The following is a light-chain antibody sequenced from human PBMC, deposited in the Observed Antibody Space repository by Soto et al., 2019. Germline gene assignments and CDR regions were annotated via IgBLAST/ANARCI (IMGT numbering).Light chain of an antibody. V-gene: IGLV1-44*01. J-gene: IGLJ1*01. CDR2: INN. Sequence: QSVLTQPPSASGTPGQRVTISCSGGSSNIGSNTVNWYQQLPGTAPKLLIYINNQRPSGVPDRFSGSKSGTSASLAISGLQSGDEADYYCAAWDDSLNGDVFGTGTKGTVL. CDR1: SSNIGSNT. CDR3: AAWDDSLNGDV.